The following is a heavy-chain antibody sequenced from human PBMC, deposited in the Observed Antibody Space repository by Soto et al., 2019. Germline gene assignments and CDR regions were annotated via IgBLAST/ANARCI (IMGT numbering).Heavy chain of an antibody. D-gene: IGHD6-19*01. Sequence: QVQLVESGGDLVKPGGSLRLSCAASGFPFSDYFMSWIRQAPGKGVEWVSYIGSSGTTVFYADSVKGLFTISRDNAKNSLYLQMNRLRVEATPLYYGARGRPGTTYITVWYSDYWGQGTLVTVSS. V-gene: IGHV3-11*01. CDR1: GFPFSDYF. CDR2: IGSSGTTV. CDR3: ARGRPGTTYITVWYSDY. J-gene: IGHJ4*03.